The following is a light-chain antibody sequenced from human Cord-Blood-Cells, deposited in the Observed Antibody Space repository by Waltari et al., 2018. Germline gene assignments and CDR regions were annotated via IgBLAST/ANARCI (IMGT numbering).Light chain of an antibody. CDR2: EVS. CDR3: SSYTSSSTLVV. J-gene: IGLJ2*01. CDR1: SSDSGGYHY. V-gene: IGLV2-14*01. Sequence: QSALTQPASVAGSPGQSHTIPCTGSSSDSGGYHYFSLYPQHPGKAPKLMIYEVSNRPSGVSNRFSGSKSGNTASLTISGLQAEDEADYYCSSYTSSSTLVVFGGGTKLTVL.